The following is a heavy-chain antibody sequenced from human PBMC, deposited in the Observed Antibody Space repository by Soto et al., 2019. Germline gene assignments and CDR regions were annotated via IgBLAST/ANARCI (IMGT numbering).Heavy chain of an antibody. Sequence: EGSLRLSCAASGFTFSSYGMHWVRQAPGKGLEWVAVISYDGSNKYYADSVKGRFTISRDNSKNTLYLQMNSLRAEDTAVYYCAKDGYYGSGSYRIYYGMDVWGQGTTVTVSS. CDR3: AKDGYYGSGSYRIYYGMDV. V-gene: IGHV3-30*18. D-gene: IGHD3-10*01. CDR1: GFTFSSYG. CDR2: ISYDGSNK. J-gene: IGHJ6*02.